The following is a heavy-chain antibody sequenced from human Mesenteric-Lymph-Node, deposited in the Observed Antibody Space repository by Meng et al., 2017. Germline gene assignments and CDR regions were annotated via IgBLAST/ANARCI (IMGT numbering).Heavy chain of an antibody. Sequence: QLQESGPGLGKPSQTLSLTCTVSGGSISSGDYYWSWIRQPPGKGLEWIGYIYYSGSTYYNPSLKSRVAISVDTSKNQFSLKLSSVTAADTAVYYCARGYYDSSGYGYWYFDLWGRGTLVTVSS. CDR2: IYYSGST. CDR1: GGSISSGDYY. J-gene: IGHJ2*01. D-gene: IGHD3-22*01. CDR3: ARGYYDSSGYGYWYFDL. V-gene: IGHV4-30-4*01.